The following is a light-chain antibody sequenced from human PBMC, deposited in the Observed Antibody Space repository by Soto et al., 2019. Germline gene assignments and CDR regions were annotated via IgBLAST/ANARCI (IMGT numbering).Light chain of an antibody. CDR1: QSLFLSSYNF. CDR3: HQYYKSPHT. CDR2: WAS. Sequence: DVVMTQSPDSLAVSLGERVTINCKSSQSLFLSSYNFLAWYQQKPDQSPKLLIYWASTRESGVPDRFSGRGSGTDFTLTINNVQAEDVAVYYCHQYYKSPHTFGRGTKLEI. J-gene: IGKJ2*01. V-gene: IGKV4-1*01.